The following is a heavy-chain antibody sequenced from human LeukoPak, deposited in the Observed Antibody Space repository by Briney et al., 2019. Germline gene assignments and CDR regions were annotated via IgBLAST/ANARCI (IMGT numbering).Heavy chain of an antibody. CDR2: IYTSGST. Sequence: SETLSLTCTVSGGSISSYYWTWIRQPAGKGLEWIGRIYTSGSTNYNPSLQSRVTMSVDTSKNQFSLKLTSVTAADTAVYYCARDAARFNFDYWGQGTLVTVSS. CDR3: ARDAARFNFDY. J-gene: IGHJ4*02. CDR1: GGSISSYY. V-gene: IGHV4-4*07. D-gene: IGHD6-6*01.